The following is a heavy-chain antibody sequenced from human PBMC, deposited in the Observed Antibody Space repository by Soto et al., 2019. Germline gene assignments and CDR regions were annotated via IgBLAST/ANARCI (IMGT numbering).Heavy chain of an antibody. J-gene: IGHJ3*02. CDR2: IIPIFGTA. Sequence: ASVKVSCKASGGTFSSYAISWVRQAPGQGLEWMGGIIPIFGTANYAQKFQGRVTITGDESTSTAYMELSSLRSEDTAVYYCARDARPSSCYGFVGNCRALDAFDIWGQGTMVTVSS. D-gene: IGHD2-15*01. CDR1: GGTFSSYA. CDR3: ARDARPSSCYGFVGNCRALDAFDI. V-gene: IGHV1-69*13.